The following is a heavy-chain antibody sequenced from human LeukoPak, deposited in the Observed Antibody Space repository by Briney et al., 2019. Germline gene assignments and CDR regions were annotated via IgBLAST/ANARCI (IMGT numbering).Heavy chain of an antibody. V-gene: IGHV3-7*01. CDR1: GFTFSNYW. CDR2: IKQDGSEK. Sequence: PGGSLRLSCAASGFTFSNYWMHWVRQAPGKGLEWVANIKQDGSEKYYVDSVKGRFTISRDNAKNTLYLQMNSLRVEDTAVYYCARGFDYYDSTGSGYWGQGTLVTVSS. D-gene: IGHD3-22*01. J-gene: IGHJ4*02. CDR3: ARGFDYYDSTGSGY.